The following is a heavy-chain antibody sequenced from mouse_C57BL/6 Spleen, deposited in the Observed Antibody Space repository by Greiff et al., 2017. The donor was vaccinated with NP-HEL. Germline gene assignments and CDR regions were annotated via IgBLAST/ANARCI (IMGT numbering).Heavy chain of an antibody. CDR1: GYAFTNYL. CDR2: INPGSGGT. D-gene: IGHD2-1*01. J-gene: IGHJ2*01. CDR3: ARKAPFYYGNSYYFDY. Sequence: QVQLKQSGAELVRPGTSVKVSCKASGYAFTNYLIEWVKQRPGQGLEWIGVINPGSGGTNYNEKFKGKATLTADKSSSTAYMQLSSLTSEDSAVYFCARKAPFYYGNSYYFDYWGQGTTLTVSS. V-gene: IGHV1-54*01.